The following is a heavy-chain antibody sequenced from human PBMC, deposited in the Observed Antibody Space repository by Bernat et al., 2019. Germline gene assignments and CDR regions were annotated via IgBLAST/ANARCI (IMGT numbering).Heavy chain of an antibody. Sequence: EVQLVESGGGLVQPGGSLRLSCAASGFTVSSNYMSWVRQAPGKGLEWVSVIYSGGSTYYADSVKGRFTISRDNSKNTLYHQMNSLRAEDTAVYYCARGAVYQLLYAFDIWGQGTMVTVSS. J-gene: IGHJ3*02. D-gene: IGHD2-2*01. CDR3: ARGAVYQLLYAFDI. CDR1: GFTVSSNY. V-gene: IGHV3-66*01. CDR2: IYSGGST.